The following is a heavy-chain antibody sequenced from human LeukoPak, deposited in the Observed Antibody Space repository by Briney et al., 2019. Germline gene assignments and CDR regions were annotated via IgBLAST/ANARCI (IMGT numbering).Heavy chain of an antibody. CDR1: GFTFSSYW. V-gene: IGHV3-7*01. D-gene: IGHD4-17*01. Sequence: GGSLRLPCAASGFTFSSYWMSWVRQAPGKGLEWVANIKQDGSEKYYVDSVKGRFTISRDNAKNSLYLQMNSLRAEDTAVYYCAREFPDDYGDWFDPWGQGTLVTVSS. J-gene: IGHJ5*02. CDR2: IKQDGSEK. CDR3: AREFPDDYGDWFDP.